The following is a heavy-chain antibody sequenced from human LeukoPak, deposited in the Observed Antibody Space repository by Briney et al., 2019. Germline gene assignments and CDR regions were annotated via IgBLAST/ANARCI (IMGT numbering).Heavy chain of an antibody. CDR1: GFTFSSYS. V-gene: IGHV3-21*01. J-gene: IGHJ4*02. Sequence: PGGSLRLSCAASGFTFSSYSMNWVRQAPGKGLEWVSSISSSSSYIYYADSVKGRFTISRDNAKNSLYLQMNSLRAEDTAVYYCAGDGAAADFDYWGQGTLVTVSS. D-gene: IGHD6-13*01. CDR2: ISSSSSYI. CDR3: AGDGAAADFDY.